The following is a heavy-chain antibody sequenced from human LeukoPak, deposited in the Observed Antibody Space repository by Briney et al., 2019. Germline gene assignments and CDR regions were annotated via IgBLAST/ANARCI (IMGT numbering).Heavy chain of an antibody. Sequence: GGSLRLSCAASGFPLSSYVVSWVRQAPGKGLEWVSGISSSGGSTFYADSVKGRFTISRDNVNNMLYLHMNSLRAEDTAVYYCASFGISWRSSYWGQGTLVTVSS. CDR2: ISSSGGST. D-gene: IGHD2-21*01. J-gene: IGHJ4*02. CDR1: GFPLSSYV. CDR3: ASFGISWRSSY. V-gene: IGHV3-23*01.